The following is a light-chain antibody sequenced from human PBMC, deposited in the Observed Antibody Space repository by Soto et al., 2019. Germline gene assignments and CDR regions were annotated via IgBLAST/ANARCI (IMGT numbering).Light chain of an antibody. CDR2: EGS. CDR3: CSYAGDNTFI. J-gene: IGLJ2*01. CDR1: SSDVGSYNL. Sequence: QSVLTQPASVSGSPGQSITISCTGTSSDVGSYNLVSWYQQHPGKAPKVMIYEGSKRPSGVSNRFSGSKSGNTASLKISGLQAEDEADYYCCSYAGDNTFIFAGGTKLTVL. V-gene: IGLV2-23*03.